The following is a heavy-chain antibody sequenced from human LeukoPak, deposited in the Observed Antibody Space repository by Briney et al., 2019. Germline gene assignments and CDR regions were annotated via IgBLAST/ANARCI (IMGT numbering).Heavy chain of an antibody. CDR1: GGSFSGYY. CDR3: ARARAHLKYYYDSSGYYYFDY. CDR2: INHSGST. D-gene: IGHD3-22*01. Sequence: SETLSLTCAVYGGSFSGYYWSWIRQPPGKGLEWIGEINHSGSTNYNPSLKSRVTMSVDTSKNQFSLKLSSATAADTAVYYCARARAHLKYYYDSSGYYYFDYWGQGTLVTVSS. V-gene: IGHV4-34*01. J-gene: IGHJ4*02.